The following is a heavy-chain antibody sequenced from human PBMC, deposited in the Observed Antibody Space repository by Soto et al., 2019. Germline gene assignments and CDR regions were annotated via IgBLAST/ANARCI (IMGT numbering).Heavy chain of an antibody. V-gene: IGHV1-69*12. CDR1: GGTFSNYA. CDR3: AVGSVDIVPTGMKPFDP. D-gene: IGHD5-12*01. CDR2: IIPIFGTA. J-gene: IGHJ5*02. Sequence: QVQLVQSGAEVKKPGSSVKVSCKASGGTFSNYAISWVRQAPGQGLEWMGGIIPIFGTANYARKFQGRVTLTADESTIKAYMEQSRLRSEDTGIYYCAVGSVDIVPTGMKPFDPWGQGTLFTVSS.